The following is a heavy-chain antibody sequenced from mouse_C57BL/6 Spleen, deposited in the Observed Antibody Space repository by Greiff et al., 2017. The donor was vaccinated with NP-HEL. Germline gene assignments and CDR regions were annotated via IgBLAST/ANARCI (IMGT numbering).Heavy chain of an antibody. J-gene: IGHJ2*01. CDR3: AREGPDAFFDY. CDR2: IYPGDGDT. Sequence: VQLQQSGPELVKPGASVKISCKASGYAFSSSWMNWVKQRPGKGLEWIGRIYPGDGDTNYNGKFKGKATLTADKSSSTAYMQLSSLTSEDSAVYFCAREGPDAFFDYWGQGTTLTVSS. D-gene: IGHD2-3*01. V-gene: IGHV1-82*01. CDR1: GYAFSSSW.